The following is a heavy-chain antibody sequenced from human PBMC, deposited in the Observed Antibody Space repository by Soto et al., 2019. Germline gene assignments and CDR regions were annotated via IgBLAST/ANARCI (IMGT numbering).Heavy chain of an antibody. CDR2: INAGNGNT. V-gene: IGHV1-3*01. CDR1: GYTFTSYA. J-gene: IGHJ5*02. Sequence: QVQLVQSGAEVKKPGASVKVSCKASGYTFTSYAMHWVRQAPGQRLEWMGWINAGNGNTKYSQKFQGRVTITRDTSASTAYMELSSLRSEDTAVYYCARIEYQLLSEGWFDPWGQRTLVTVSS. CDR3: ARIEYQLLSEGWFDP. D-gene: IGHD2-2*01.